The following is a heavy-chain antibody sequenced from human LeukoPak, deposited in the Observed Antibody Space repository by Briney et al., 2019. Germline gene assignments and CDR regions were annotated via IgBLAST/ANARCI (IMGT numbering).Heavy chain of an antibody. CDR1: GYTFTSYD. CDR2: MNPNSGNT. D-gene: IGHD5/OR15-5a*01. Sequence: GASVKVSCKASGYTFTSYDINWVRQATGQGLEWMGWMNPNSGNTGYAQKFQGRVTMTRNTSISTAYMELSSLRSEDTAVYYCATKSRFYDWARYYYYYGMDVWGQGTTVTVSS. CDR3: ATKSRFYDWARYYYYYGMDV. V-gene: IGHV1-8*01. J-gene: IGHJ6*02.